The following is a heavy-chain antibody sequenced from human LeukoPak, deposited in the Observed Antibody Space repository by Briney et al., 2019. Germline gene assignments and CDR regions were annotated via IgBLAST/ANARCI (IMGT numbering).Heavy chain of an antibody. Sequence: GGSLRLSCAASGFTFSSYEMNWVRQAPGKGLEWVSYISSSGSTIYYADSVKGRFTISRDNAKNSLYLQMNSLRAEDTAVYYCARRNSGYYLADYWGQGTLVTVSS. V-gene: IGHV3-48*03. CDR2: ISSSGSTI. D-gene: IGHD3-22*01. J-gene: IGHJ4*02. CDR3: ARRNSGYYLADY. CDR1: GFTFSSYE.